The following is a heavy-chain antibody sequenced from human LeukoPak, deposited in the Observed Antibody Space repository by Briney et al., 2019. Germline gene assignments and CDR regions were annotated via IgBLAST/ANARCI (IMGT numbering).Heavy chain of an antibody. J-gene: IGHJ3*02. D-gene: IGHD3-9*01. V-gene: IGHV3-23*01. CDR3: AKDFYDILTGRPHDAFDI. Sequence: GGSLRLSCAASGFTFSTFTMSWVRQAPGKGLEWVSAISGSGGSTYYADSVKGRFTISRDNSKNTLYLQMNSLRAEDTVVYYCAKDFYDILTGRPHDAFDIWGQGTMVTVSS. CDR2: ISGSGGST. CDR1: GFTFSTFT.